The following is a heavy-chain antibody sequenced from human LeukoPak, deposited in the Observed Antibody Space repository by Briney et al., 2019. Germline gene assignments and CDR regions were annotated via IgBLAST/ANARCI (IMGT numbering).Heavy chain of an antibody. J-gene: IGHJ6*02. V-gene: IGHV4-39*07. D-gene: IGHD2-15*01. Sequence: SETLSLTCTVSGGSISSSSYYWGWIRQPPGKGLEWIGSIYYSGSTYYNPSLKSRVTISVDTSKNQFSLKLSSVTAADTAVYYCARYRAAPYYYYGMDVWGQGTTVTVSS. CDR2: IYYSGST. CDR3: ARYRAAPYYYYGMDV. CDR1: GGSISSSSYY.